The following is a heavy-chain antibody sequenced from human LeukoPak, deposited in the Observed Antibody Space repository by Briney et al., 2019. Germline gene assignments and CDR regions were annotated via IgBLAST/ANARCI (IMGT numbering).Heavy chain of an antibody. CDR1: GGSFSDYY. Sequence: SETLSLTCAVYGGSFSDYYWAWIRQPPGKGLEWIGEINHNGGINYNPSLKSRVTLSLDTSMNHVSLRLTSVTAADTGVYYCARGFLAPFYCSSSHDYWGQGTLVSVSS. D-gene: IGHD3-10*01. J-gene: IGHJ4*02. CDR2: INHNGGI. CDR3: ARGFLAPFYCSSSHDY. V-gene: IGHV4-34*01.